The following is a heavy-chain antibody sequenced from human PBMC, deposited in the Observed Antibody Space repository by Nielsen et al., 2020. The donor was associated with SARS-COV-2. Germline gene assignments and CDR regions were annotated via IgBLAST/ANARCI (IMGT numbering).Heavy chain of an antibody. J-gene: IGHJ4*02. CDR1: GFTVRSYE. CDR2: IVSNGGTT. Sequence: GASLRLSCTASGFTVRSYEMHWVRQAPGKGPEYVSTIVSNGGTTYYADSVKGRFTISRDNSNNMLYLQMDSLRPDDTAIYYCRAVRKYLKYYFEYWGQGTLVAVSS. CDR3: RAVRKYLKYYFEY. V-gene: IGHV3-64*02. D-gene: IGHD3-10*01.